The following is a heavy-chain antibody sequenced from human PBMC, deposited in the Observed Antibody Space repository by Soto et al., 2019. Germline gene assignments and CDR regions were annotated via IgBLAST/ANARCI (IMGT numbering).Heavy chain of an antibody. CDR2: ISGNGGST. Sequence: GGSLRLSCAASGFTFSSYAMSWVRQAPGKGLEWVSAISGNGGSTYYADSVKGRFTISRDNSKNTLYLQMNSLRAEDTAVYYCARDTYSSGWYVDGYFQHWGQGTLVTVSS. J-gene: IGHJ1*01. V-gene: IGHV3-23*01. CDR3: ARDTYSSGWYVDGYFQH. D-gene: IGHD6-19*01. CDR1: GFTFSSYA.